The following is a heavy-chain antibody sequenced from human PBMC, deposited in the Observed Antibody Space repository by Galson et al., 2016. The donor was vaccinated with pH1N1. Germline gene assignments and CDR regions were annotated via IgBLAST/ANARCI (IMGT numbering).Heavy chain of an antibody. J-gene: IGHJ6*02. V-gene: IGHV1-69*06. CDR2: ISPIFGSI. CDR3: ATAWPLVREVLYYSYARDV. Sequence: SVKVSCKASGGTFSSYGISWVRQAPGQGLEWMGGISPIFGSINYAQRFQGRVTVSADIFTNTAYMELSSLTYEDTAIYYCATAWPLVREVLYYSYARDVWSRGTTVTVSS. CDR1: GGTFSSYG. D-gene: IGHD3-10*01.